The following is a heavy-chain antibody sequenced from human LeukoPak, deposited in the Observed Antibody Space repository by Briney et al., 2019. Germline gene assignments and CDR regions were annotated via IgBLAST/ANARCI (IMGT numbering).Heavy chain of an antibody. D-gene: IGHD4-17*01. CDR1: GFTFSSYS. J-gene: IGHJ4*02. Sequence: PGGSLRLSCAASGFTFSSYSMNWVRQAPGKGLEWVSSISSSSSYIYYADSVKGRFTISRDNAKNSLYLQMTSLRAEDTAVYYCAGDYGDYGSYFDYWGQGTLVTVSS. V-gene: IGHV3-21*01. CDR3: AGDYGDYGSYFDY. CDR2: ISSSSSYI.